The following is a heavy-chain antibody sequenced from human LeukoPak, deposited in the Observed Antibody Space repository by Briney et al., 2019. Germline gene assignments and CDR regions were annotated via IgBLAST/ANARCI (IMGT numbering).Heavy chain of an antibody. Sequence: GGSLRLSCAASGFTFSSYGMHWVRQAPGKGLEWVTFIRYDGTNKYYADSVKGRFTISRDNSKNTLYLQMNSLRTDDAAIYYCAKPYPTLTTSAVLDNWGQGTLVTVSS. J-gene: IGHJ4*02. CDR2: IRYDGTNK. CDR3: AKPYPTLTTSAVLDN. V-gene: IGHV3-30*02. D-gene: IGHD1-1*01. CDR1: GFTFSSYG.